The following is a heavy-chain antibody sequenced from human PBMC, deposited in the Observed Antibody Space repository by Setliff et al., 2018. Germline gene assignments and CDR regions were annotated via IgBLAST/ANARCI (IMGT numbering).Heavy chain of an antibody. V-gene: IGHV4-38-2*01. D-gene: IGHD6-19*01. Sequence: PSETLSLTCDVSGFTISSGYYWGWVRQPPGMGLEWIGSFYYYTGKTYYNPSLKGRVGISADVSKNQLSLRLTSVVAADTAVYYCATLTVAGAGTFDLWGHGTPVTVSS. CDR2: FYYYTGKT. CDR1: GFTISSGYY. J-gene: IGHJ4*01. CDR3: ATLTVAGAGTFDL.